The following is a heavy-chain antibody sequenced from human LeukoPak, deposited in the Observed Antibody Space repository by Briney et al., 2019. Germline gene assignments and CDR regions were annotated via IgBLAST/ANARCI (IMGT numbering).Heavy chain of an antibody. CDR1: GGSISSGGYS. CDR3: ARAREAVTLDV. J-gene: IGHJ6*04. CDR2: IYDSGST. V-gene: IGHV4-30-2*01. Sequence: PSQTLSLTCAVSGGSISSGGYSWSWIRQPPGKGLEWIGYIYDSGSTYYNPSLKSRVTISLDRSKNQFSLKLSSVTAADTAVYYCARAREAVTLDVWGKGTTVTVSS. D-gene: IGHD4-17*01.